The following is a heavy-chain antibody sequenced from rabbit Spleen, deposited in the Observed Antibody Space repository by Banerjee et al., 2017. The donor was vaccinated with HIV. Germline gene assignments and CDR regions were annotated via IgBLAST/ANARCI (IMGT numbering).Heavy chain of an antibody. D-gene: IGHD1-1*01. J-gene: IGHJ4*01. CDR2: IHAGNVGVT. Sequence: QEQLVESGGGLVQPEGSLTLTCTASGFSFSSSYYMCWVRQAPGKGLEWIACIHAGNVGVTYYASWAQGRFTISTTSSTTVTLQMTSLTAADTATYFCARDLVAVIGWNFNLWGPGTLVTVS. CDR1: GFSFSSSYY. CDR3: ARDLVAVIGWNFNL. V-gene: IGHV1S45*01.